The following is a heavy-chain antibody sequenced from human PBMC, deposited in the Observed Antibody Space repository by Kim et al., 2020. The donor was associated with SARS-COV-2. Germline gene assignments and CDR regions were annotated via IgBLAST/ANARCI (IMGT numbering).Heavy chain of an antibody. V-gene: IGHV4-4*02. CDR2: VDHSGTT. Sequence: SETLSLTCVVSGASISSRSCWSWVRQPPGKGLEWIGEVDHSGTTSYNVSLKSRVTISVDKSKNQFSLRLNSVSAADTAVYYCARGVSSAWTLRAWFDPWGQRTLVTVSP. D-gene: IGHD3-22*01. J-gene: IGHJ5*02. CDR3: ARGVSSAWTLRAWFDP. CDR1: GASISSRSC.